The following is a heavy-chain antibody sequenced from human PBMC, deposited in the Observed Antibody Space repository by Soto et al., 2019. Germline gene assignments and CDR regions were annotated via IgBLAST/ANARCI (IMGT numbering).Heavy chain of an antibody. CDR1: GFTFDDYG. J-gene: IGHJ4*02. CDR2: INRDGRST. Sequence: PGGSLRLSCAASGFTFDDYGMSWVRQAPGKGLEWVSGINRDGRSTGYADSMKGRFTISRDNAKNSLYLQMNSLRAEDTALYFCARAPDYYGDFFDYWGQGTLVTVSS. CDR3: ARAPDYYGDFFDY. D-gene: IGHD4-17*01. V-gene: IGHV3-20*04.